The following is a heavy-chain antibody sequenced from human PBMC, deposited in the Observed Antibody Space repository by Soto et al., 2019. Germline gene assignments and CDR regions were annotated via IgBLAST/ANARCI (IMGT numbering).Heavy chain of an antibody. V-gene: IGHV3-33*01. CDR3: ARDFAADIVLVPAAMTPFFDY. J-gene: IGHJ4*02. Sequence: GGSLRLSCAASGFTFSSYGMHWVRQAPGKGLEWVAVIWYDGSNKYYADSVKGRSTISRDNSKNTLYLQMDSLRAEDTAVYYCARDFAADIVLVPAAMTPFFDYWGQGTLVTVSS. CDR1: GFTFSSYG. CDR2: IWYDGSNK. D-gene: IGHD2-2*01.